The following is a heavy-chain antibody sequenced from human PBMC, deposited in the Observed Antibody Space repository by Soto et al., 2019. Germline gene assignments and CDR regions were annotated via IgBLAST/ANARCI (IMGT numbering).Heavy chain of an antibody. CDR2: IIPILDTA. Sequence: QVQLVQSGAEVKKPGSSVKVSCKASGDTFSTFAINWVRQAPGQGLEWMGGIIPILDTAKYAQKFQGRVTITAHISTSTAYMDLSSLRSEDTAVYYCARDYSPYYYHSSGFSYFDYWGQGTLVTVSS. CDR3: ARDYSPYYYHSSGFSYFDY. D-gene: IGHD3-22*01. J-gene: IGHJ4*02. V-gene: IGHV1-69*06. CDR1: GDTFSTFA.